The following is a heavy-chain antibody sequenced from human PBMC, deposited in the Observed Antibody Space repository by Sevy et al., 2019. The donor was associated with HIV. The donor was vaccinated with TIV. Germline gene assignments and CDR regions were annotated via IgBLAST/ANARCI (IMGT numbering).Heavy chain of an antibody. CDR2: ISTYSGDT. V-gene: IGHV1-18*04. J-gene: IGHJ5*02. CDR3: AGAWGGGYCSGGKCYSANFFDP. Sequence: ASVKVSCKTSGYSFTTFGLNWLRQAPGQGLEWMGWISTYSGDTDYAQNFQGRVTMTTDTSTTTGYMELRSLRSDDTGIYYCAGAWGGGYCSGGKCYSANFFDPWGQGTLVTVSS. D-gene: IGHD2-15*01. CDR1: GYSFTTFG.